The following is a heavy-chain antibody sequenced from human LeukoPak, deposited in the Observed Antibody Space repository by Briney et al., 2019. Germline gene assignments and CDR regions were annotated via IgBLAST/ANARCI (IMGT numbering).Heavy chain of an antibody. CDR2: IYYSGST. CDR1: GGSISSSSYY. Sequence: SETLSLTCTVSGGSISSSSYYWGWIRQPPGKGLEWIGSIYYSGSTYYNPSLKSRVTISVDTSKNQFSLKLSSVTAADTAVYYCARGAWSYYYFDYWGQGALVTVSS. CDR3: ARGAWSYYYFDY. J-gene: IGHJ4*02. D-gene: IGHD2-15*01. V-gene: IGHV4-39*01.